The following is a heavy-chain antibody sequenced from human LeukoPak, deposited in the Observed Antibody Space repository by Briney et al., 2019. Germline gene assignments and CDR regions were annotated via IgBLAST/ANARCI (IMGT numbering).Heavy chain of an antibody. CDR1: GGTFSSYT. D-gene: IGHD3-3*01. CDR3: ARGLTGYYDFWSGYYLDY. Sequence: SVKVSCKASGGTFSSYTISWVRQAPGRGLEWMGRIIPILGVPNYAQKFQGRVTITADKSTSTAYLELSSLRSEDTAVYYCARGLTGYYDFWSGYYLDYWGQGTLVTVSS. V-gene: IGHV1-69*02. J-gene: IGHJ4*02. CDR2: IIPILGVP.